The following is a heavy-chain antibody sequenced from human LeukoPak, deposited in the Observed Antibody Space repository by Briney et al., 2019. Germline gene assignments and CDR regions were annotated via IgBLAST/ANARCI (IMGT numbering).Heavy chain of an antibody. CDR1: GFTFSSNY. D-gene: IGHD1-26*01. CDR2: IYSGGST. CDR3: ARDRISGSYPGDY. Sequence: AGSLRLSCAASGFTFSSNYMSWVRQAPGKGLECVSVIYSGGSTYYADSVKGRFTISRDNSKNTLYLQMNSLRAEDTAVYYCARDRISGSYPGDYWGQGTLVTVSS. V-gene: IGHV3-53*01. J-gene: IGHJ4*02.